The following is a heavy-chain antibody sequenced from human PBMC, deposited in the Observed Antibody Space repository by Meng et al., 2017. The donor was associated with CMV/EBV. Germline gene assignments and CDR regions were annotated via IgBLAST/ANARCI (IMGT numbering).Heavy chain of an antibody. D-gene: IGHD5-24*01. V-gene: IGHV1-69*12. CDR2: IIPIFGTA. J-gene: IGHJ4*02. CDR1: GGTFSRYA. CDR3: ARMPRDGYNYIDY. Sequence: VQRVHLGAEVKKPWSSVKVSCKASGGTFSRYAISWVRQAPGQGLEWMGGIIPIFGTANYAQKFQGRVTITADESTSTAYMELSSLRSEDTAVYYCARMPRDGYNYIDYWGQGTLVTVSS.